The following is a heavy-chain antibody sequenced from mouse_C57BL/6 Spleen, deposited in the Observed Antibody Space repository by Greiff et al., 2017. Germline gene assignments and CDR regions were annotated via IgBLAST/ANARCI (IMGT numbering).Heavy chain of an antibody. CDR3: ARKSGYGSRYYAMDY. CDR2: IWTGGGT. V-gene: IGHV2-9-1*01. CDR1: GFSLTSYA. D-gene: IGHD1-1*01. Sequence: VQRVESGPGLVAPSQRLSITCTVSGFSLTSYAISWVRQPPGKGLEWLGVIWTGGGTNYNSALKSRLSISKDNSKSQVFLKMNSLQTDDTARYYCARKSGYGSRYYAMDYWGQGTSVTVSS. J-gene: IGHJ4*01.